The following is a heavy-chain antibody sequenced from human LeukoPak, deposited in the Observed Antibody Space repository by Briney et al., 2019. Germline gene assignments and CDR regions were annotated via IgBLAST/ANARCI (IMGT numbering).Heavy chain of an antibody. CDR3: AKGVSSLTFSFDY. J-gene: IGHJ4*02. D-gene: IGHD6-13*01. CDR1: GFTFSSYA. V-gene: IGHV3-23*01. Sequence: GGSPRLSCAASGFTFSSYAMSWVRQAPGKGLEWVSSISGSSTYYADSVKGRFTISRDNSKNTLYLQMNSLRAEDTAVYYCAKGVSSLTFSFDYWGQGTLVTVSS. CDR2: ISGSST.